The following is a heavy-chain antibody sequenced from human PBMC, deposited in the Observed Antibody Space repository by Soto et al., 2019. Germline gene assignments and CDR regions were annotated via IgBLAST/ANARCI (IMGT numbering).Heavy chain of an antibody. CDR2: IHPSGDT. CDR3: VRGYCKTSTCSGDFQF. V-gene: IGHV1-46*01. Sequence: GASVKVSCKASGYKFTTYFIHWVRQAPGQGLEWMGMIHPSGDTGYAQKFRGRVTMTIDTSTTTAYMELRNLTSEDTAVYFSVRGYCKTSTCSGDFQFWGQGTLVTVSS. CDR1: GYKFTTYF. J-gene: IGHJ1*01. D-gene: IGHD2-15*01.